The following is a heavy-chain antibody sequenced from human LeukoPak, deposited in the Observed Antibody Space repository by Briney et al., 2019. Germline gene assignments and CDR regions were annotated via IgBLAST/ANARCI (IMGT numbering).Heavy chain of an antibody. Sequence: ASVKVSCKASGYTFTSYGISWVRQAPGQGLEWMGWISAYNGNTNYAQKLQGRVTMTTDTSTSTAYIELRSLRSDDTAVYYCAREATFAVGIITLGYWGPRTLVTVSS. CDR3: AREATFAVGIITLGY. J-gene: IGHJ4*02. V-gene: IGHV1-18*01. D-gene: IGHD3-3*01. CDR1: GYTFTSYG. CDR2: ISAYNGNT.